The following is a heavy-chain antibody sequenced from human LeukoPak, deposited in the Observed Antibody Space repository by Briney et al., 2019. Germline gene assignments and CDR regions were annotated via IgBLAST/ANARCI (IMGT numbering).Heavy chain of an antibody. CDR2: IYYSGTT. Sequence: SETLSLTCTVSGGSISHYYWSWIRQSPGKGLECIEYIYYSGTTNYNPSLKSRVTISVDTSRNQFSLQLRSVTAADTAVYYCAREDPQTTVPEGMDVWGQGTTVIVSS. CDR1: GGSISHYY. D-gene: IGHD4-17*01. CDR3: AREDPQTTVPEGMDV. V-gene: IGHV4-59*01. J-gene: IGHJ6*02.